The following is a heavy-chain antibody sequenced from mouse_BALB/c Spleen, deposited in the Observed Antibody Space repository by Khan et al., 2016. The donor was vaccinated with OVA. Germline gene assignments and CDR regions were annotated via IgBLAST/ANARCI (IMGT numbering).Heavy chain of an antibody. CDR1: GYTFSSYW. J-gene: IGHJ2*01. V-gene: IGHV1-7*01. CDR3: ARDRIDY. Sequence: QVQLQQSGAEQAKPGASVKMSCKTSGYTFSSYWMHWVKQRPGQGLEWIGYINPTSGYTDYNEKFKDKATLSADKSSSTAYMQLTSLTSEDSAVYYCARDRIDYWGQGTTLPVSS. CDR2: INPTSGYT.